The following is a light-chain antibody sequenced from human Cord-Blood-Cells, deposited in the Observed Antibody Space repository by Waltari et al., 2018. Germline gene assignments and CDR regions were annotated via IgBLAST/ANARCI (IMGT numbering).Light chain of an antibody. V-gene: IGLV3-9*01. Sequence: SYELTQPLSVSVALGQTARITCGGNNIGSKNVHWYQQKQGQAPVLVIYRDSNRPSGIPERFSGSNSGNTATLTSSRAQAGDEADYYCQVWDSSTVVFGGGTKLTVL. CDR2: RDS. CDR1: NIGSKN. J-gene: IGLJ2*01. CDR3: QVWDSSTVV.